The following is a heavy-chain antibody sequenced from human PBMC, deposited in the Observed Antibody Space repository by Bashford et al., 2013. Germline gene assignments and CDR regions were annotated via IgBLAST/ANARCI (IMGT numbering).Heavy chain of an antibody. CDR1: GGSISSSSYY. CDR2: IYYSGST. J-gene: IGHJ5*02. D-gene: IGHD6-13*01. V-gene: IGHV4-39*01. Sequence: RPLLYSSETLSLTCTVSGGSISSSSYYWGWIRQPPGKGLEWIGSIYYSGSTYYNPSLKSRVTISVDTSKNQFSLKLSSVTAADTAVYYCARQFLVYSSSSDWFDPWGQGTLVTVSS. CDR3: ARQFLVYSSSSDWFDP.